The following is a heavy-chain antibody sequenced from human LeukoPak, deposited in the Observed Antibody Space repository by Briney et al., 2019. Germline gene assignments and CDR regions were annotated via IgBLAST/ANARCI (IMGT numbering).Heavy chain of an antibody. J-gene: IGHJ4*02. CDR3: ARDSRTLPD. CDR2: IKQDGSEK. D-gene: IGHD2/OR15-2a*01. CDR1: GFTFSSYW. Sequence: GGSLRLSCAASGFTFSSYWMSWVRQAPGKGLEWVTNIKQDGSEKHYVDSVKGRFTISRDNAENSLYLQMNSLRGEDTAVYYCARDSRTLPDWGQGTLVTVSS. V-gene: IGHV3-7*03.